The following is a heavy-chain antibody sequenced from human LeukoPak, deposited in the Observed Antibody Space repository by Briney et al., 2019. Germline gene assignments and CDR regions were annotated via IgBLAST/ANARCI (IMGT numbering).Heavy chain of an antibody. CDR3: ARRPNIAARRRRGHGWFDP. CDR2: MNPNSGNT. D-gene: IGHD6-6*01. J-gene: IGHJ5*02. Sequence: GASVKVSCKASGYTFTSYDINWVRQATGQGLEWMGWMNPNSGNTGYAQKFQGRVTMTRNTSISTAYMELSSLRSEDTAVYYCARRPNIAARRRRGHGWFDPWGQGTLVTVSS. CDR1: GYTFTSYD. V-gene: IGHV1-8*01.